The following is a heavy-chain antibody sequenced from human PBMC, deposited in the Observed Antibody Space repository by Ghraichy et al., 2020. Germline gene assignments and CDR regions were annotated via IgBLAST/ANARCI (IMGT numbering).Heavy chain of an antibody. J-gene: IGHJ3*02. CDR1: GFTFDDYG. CDR2: INWNGGST. Sequence: GESLNISCAASGFTFDDYGMSWVRQAPGKGLEWVSGINWNGGSTGYADSVKGRFTISRDNAKNSLYLQMNSLRAEDTALYHCARALSGSSGWYGLGAFDIWGQGTMVTVSS. CDR3: ARALSGSSGWYGLGAFDI. V-gene: IGHV3-20*01. D-gene: IGHD6-19*01.